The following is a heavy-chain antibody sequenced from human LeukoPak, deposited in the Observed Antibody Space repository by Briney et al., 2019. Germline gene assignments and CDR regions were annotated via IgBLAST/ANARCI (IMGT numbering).Heavy chain of an antibody. CDR3: HSDPLYFDL. CDR2: ISSRSTTT. J-gene: IGHJ2*01. CDR1: GFTFSSYS. V-gene: IGHV3-48*02. Sequence: PGGSLRLSCAAFGFTFSSYSMNWVRQAPGKGLEWVSYISSRSTTTYYADSVKGRFTISRDNDKNSLYLQMNSLRDEDTAVYYCHSDPLYFDLWGRGTLVSVSS. D-gene: IGHD2-15*01.